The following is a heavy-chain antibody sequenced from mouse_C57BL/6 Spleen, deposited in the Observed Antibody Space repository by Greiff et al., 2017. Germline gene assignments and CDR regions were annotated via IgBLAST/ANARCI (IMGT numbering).Heavy chain of an antibody. V-gene: IGHV1-53*01. D-gene: IGHD1-2*01. Sequence: QVQLQQPGTELVKPGASVKLSCKASGYTFTSYWMHWVKQRPGQGLEWIGNINPSNGGTNYNEKFKSKATLTVDKSSSTAYMQLSSLTSEDPAVYYCARSGTLRRDYYAMDYWGQGTSVTVSS. CDR3: ARSGTLRRDYYAMDY. J-gene: IGHJ4*01. CDR1: GYTFTSYW. CDR2: INPSNGGT.